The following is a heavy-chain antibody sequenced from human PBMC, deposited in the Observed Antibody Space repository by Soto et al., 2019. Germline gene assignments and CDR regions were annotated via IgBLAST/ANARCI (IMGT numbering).Heavy chain of an antibody. CDR3: PREHSSSWRFDY. J-gene: IGHJ4*02. V-gene: IGHV1-8*01. CDR1: GYTFTSYD. Sequence: QVQLVQSGAEVKKPGASVKVSCKASGYTFTSYDINWVRQATGQGLEWMGWMNPNSGNTGYAQKFQGRDTMTRNTSISTPYMELSSLRSEDTAVYYCPREHSSSWRFDYWGQGTLVTVSS. D-gene: IGHD6-13*01. CDR2: MNPNSGNT.